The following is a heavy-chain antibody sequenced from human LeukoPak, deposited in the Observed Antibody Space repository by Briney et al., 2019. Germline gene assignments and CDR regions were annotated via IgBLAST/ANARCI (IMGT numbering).Heavy chain of an antibody. CDR3: ARANPPYYYDSSGYWYYFDY. V-gene: IGHV1-69*13. Sequence: SVKVSCKASGYTFTGYYMHWVRQAPGQGLEWMGGIIPIFGTANYAQKFQGRVTITADESTSTAYMELSSLRSEDTAVYYCARANPPYYYDSSGYWYYFDYWGQGTLVTVSS. J-gene: IGHJ4*02. CDR2: IIPIFGTA. D-gene: IGHD3-22*01. CDR1: GYTFTGYY.